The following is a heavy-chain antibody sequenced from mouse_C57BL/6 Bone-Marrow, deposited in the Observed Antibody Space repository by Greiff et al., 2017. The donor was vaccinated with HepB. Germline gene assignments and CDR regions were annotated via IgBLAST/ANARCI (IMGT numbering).Heavy chain of an antibody. CDR1: GYTFTSYW. J-gene: IGHJ3*01. CDR3: AMGNGLRPFAY. D-gene: IGHD2-4*01. V-gene: IGHV1-74*01. CDR2: IHPSDSDT. Sequence: QVQLKQPGAELVKPGASVKVSCKASGYTFTSYWMHWVKQRPGQGLEWIGRIHPSDSDTNYNQKFKGKATLTVDKSSSTAYMQLSSLTSEDSAVYYCAMGNGLRPFAYWGQGTLVTVSA.